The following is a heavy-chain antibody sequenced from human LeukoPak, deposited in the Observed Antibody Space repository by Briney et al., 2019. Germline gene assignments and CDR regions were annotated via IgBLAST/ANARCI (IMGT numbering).Heavy chain of an antibody. Sequence: GASVKVSCKASGYTFNGYYMHWVRQAPGQGLEWMGWINPNSGGTNYAQKFQGRVTMTRDTSISTAYMELSRLRSDDTAVYYCARSSIIAAAGPYYFDYWGQGTLVTVSS. V-gene: IGHV1-2*02. J-gene: IGHJ4*02. CDR2: INPNSGGT. CDR1: GYTFNGYY. CDR3: ARSSIIAAAGPYYFDY. D-gene: IGHD6-13*01.